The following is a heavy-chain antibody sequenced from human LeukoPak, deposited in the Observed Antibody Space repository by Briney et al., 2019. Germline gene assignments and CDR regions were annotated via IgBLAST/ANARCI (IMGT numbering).Heavy chain of an antibody. CDR1: GFTVITND. J-gene: IGHJ4*02. CDR3: ARGVEPLAANTLAY. CDR2: LYSDGNT. V-gene: IGHV3-53*01. Sequence: GGSLRLSCAASGFTVITNDMTWVRHAPGKGLEWVSVLYSDGNTKYADSVQGRFTISKDNSKNTLYLEMNSLSPDDTAVYYCARGVEPLAANTLAYWGQGTLVTVFS. D-gene: IGHD1-14*01.